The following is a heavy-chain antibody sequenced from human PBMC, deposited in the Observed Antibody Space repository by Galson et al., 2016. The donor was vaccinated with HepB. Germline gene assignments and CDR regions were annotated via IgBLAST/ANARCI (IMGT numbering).Heavy chain of an antibody. CDR3: ARVYTSSLIDY. Sequence: SLRLSCAASGFTFSRFAMHWVRQPPGKGLEWVAVTSSDGRNKYSADSLKGRFTISRDNSKNTLHLQIDSLRPEDTATYYCARVYTSSLIDYWGHGTLVIVSS. CDR1: GFTFSRFA. D-gene: IGHD6-13*01. CDR2: TSSDGRNK. J-gene: IGHJ4*01. V-gene: IGHV3-30*04.